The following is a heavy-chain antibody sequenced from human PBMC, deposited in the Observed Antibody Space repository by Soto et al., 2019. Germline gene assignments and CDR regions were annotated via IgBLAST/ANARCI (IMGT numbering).Heavy chain of an antibody. Sequence: QVQLVQSGAEVKKPGASVKVSCKASGYTFTTYGISWVRQAPGQGLEWMGWISANSGNTEYAQKFQGRVTMTTDTSAITAYMELRSLKSDDTAVYYFARAYCSGGSCDLDYGGQGTLVTVSS. CDR3: ARAYCSGGSCDLDY. CDR2: ISANSGNT. J-gene: IGHJ4*02. D-gene: IGHD2-15*01. V-gene: IGHV1-18*01. CDR1: GYTFTTYG.